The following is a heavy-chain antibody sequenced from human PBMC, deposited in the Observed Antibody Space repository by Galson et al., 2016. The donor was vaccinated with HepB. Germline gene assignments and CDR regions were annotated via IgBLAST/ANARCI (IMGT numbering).Heavy chain of an antibody. D-gene: IGHD6-13*01. CDR1: GVTSSTFA. V-gene: IGHV1-69*06. Sequence: SVKVSCKASGVTSSTFAINWIRQAPGQGLEWMGGFNPVFDTTSYAPQFLGRVSIIVDKSTTTAYMELSSLIFEDTAIYYCAREDIKIAAAGRDAFDIWGPGTLVTVSS. J-gene: IGHJ3*02. CDR2: FNPVFDTT. CDR3: AREDIKIAAAGRDAFDI.